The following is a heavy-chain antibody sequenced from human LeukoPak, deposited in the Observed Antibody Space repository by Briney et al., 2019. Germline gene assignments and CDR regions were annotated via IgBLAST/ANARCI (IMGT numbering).Heavy chain of an antibody. J-gene: IGHJ4*02. D-gene: IGHD3-16*02. CDR1: GGSFSGYY. V-gene: IGHV4-34*01. CDR2: INHSGST. CDR3: ASSSRDYDYVWGSYRHRSSYFDY. Sequence: SETLSLTCAVYGGSFSGYYWSWIRQPPGKGLEWIGEINHSGSTNYNPSLKSRVTISVDTPKNQFSLKLSSVTAADTAVYYCASSSRDYDYVWGSYRHRSSYFDYWGQGTLVTVSS.